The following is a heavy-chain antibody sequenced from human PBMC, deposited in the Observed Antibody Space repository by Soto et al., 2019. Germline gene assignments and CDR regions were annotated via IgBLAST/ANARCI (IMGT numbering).Heavy chain of an antibody. CDR3: ARVQHPAYFDN. CDR1: GYTFTSYD. V-gene: IGHV1-8*01. Sequence: ASVKVSCKASGYTFTSYDINWVRQATGQGLEWMGWMNPNSGNTGYAQKFQGRVTMTRNTSISTAYMELSSVTPEDTAVYYCARVQHPAYFDNWGQGTPVTVS. CDR2: MNPNSGNT. J-gene: IGHJ4*02.